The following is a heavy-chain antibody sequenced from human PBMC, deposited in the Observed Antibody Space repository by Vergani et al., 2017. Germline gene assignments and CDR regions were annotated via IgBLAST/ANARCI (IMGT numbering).Heavy chain of an antibody. V-gene: IGHV4-34*01. D-gene: IGHD2-2*02. Sequence: QVQLQQWGAGLLKPSETLSLTCAVYGGSFSGYYWSWIRQPPGKGLEWIGEINHSGSTNYNPSLKSRVTISVDTSKNQFSLKLSSVTAADTAVYYCARGRYCSSTSCYTTNYYYMDFWGKGTTVTVSS. CDR2: INHSGST. J-gene: IGHJ6*03. CDR3: ARGRYCSSTSCYTTNYYYMDF. CDR1: GGSFSGYY.